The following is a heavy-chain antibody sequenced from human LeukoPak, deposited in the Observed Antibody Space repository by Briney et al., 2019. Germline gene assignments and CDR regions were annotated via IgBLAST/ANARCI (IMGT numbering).Heavy chain of an antibody. J-gene: IGHJ4*02. Sequence: GASVKVSCKASGYTFTSHCMHWVRQAPGQGLEWMGTINPSGGSTTYAQKFQGRVTMTRDMSTSTLYMELNSLRSEDTAVYYCTTDLGGGGIVTLDYWGQGPLVTVSS. CDR1: GYTFTSHC. CDR3: TTDLGGGGIVTLDY. D-gene: IGHD3-16*01. CDR2: INPSGGST. V-gene: IGHV1-46*01.